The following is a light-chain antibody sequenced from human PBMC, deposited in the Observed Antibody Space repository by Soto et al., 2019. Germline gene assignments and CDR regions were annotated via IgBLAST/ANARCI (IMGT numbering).Light chain of an antibody. V-gene: IGKV3-15*01. J-gene: IGKJ2*01. Sequence: EIVMTQSPATLSVSPGERATLSCRASHSVSGGLAWYQQKPGQAPRLLIYRASIRVTGIPARFSGSGSGTEFTLTISSLQSEDFAVYYCQQNNNWPYTFGQGTKLETK. CDR3: QQNNNWPYT. CDR2: RAS. CDR1: HSVSGG.